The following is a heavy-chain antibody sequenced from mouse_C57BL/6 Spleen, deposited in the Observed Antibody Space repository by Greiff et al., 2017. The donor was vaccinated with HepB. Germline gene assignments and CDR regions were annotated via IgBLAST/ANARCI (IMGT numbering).Heavy chain of an antibody. CDR1: GYTFTDHI. J-gene: IGHJ3*01. Sequence: QVQLKESGAELASPGASVTLSCKASGYTFTDHIMNWVKKRPGQGLEWIGRIYPVSGETNYNQKFMGKATFSVDRSSSTVYMVLNSLTSDDPAVYYCGSMVPNWGPWFAFWGQGTLVTVSA. D-gene: IGHD4-1*01. V-gene: IGHV1-11*01. CDR3: GSMVPNWGPWFAF. CDR2: IYPVSGET.